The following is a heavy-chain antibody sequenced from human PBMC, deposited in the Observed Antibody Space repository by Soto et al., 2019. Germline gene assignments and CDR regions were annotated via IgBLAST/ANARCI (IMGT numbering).Heavy chain of an antibody. CDR1: GDSVSSNSAA. CDR2: TYYKSKWYS. V-gene: IGHV6-1*01. CDR3: GRGYCTGKSRYSRMDV. Sequence: PSQTLSLTCAISGDSVSSNSAAWNWIRQSPSRGLEWLGRTYYKSKWYSDYAASVKSRITINPDTSKNQFSLHLNSVTPEDTAVYYCGRGYCTGKSRYSRMDVWGQGTTVTV. J-gene: IGHJ6*02. D-gene: IGHD2-8*02.